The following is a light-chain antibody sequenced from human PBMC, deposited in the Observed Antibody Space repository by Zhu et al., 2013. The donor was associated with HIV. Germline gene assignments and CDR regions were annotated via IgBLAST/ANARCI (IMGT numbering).Light chain of an antibody. J-gene: IGKJ5*01. CDR1: HSVNNN. Sequence: TQSPVTLSVSAGERATLFCRASHSVNNNLAWYQQKPGQAPRLLIYGASTRATNIPYRFSGSGSGTDFTLTISGLEPEDFALYFCQQYDSSPEITFGQGTRLEIK. V-gene: IGKV3-20*01. CDR2: GAS. CDR3: QQYDSSPEIT.